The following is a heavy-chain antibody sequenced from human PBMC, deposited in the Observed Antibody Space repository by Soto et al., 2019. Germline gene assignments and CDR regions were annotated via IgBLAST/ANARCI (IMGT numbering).Heavy chain of an antibody. CDR2: VIPIFGTA. J-gene: IGHJ3*02. CDR1: GGTFSSYA. CDR3: ARVPPRVIMVVVGPEAAFDI. Sequence: QVQLVQSGAEVKKPGSSVKVSCKASGGTFSSYAISWVRQAPGQGLEWMGGVIPIFGTANYAQKFQGRVTITADVSAGRDYMELVSLRSEDTAFGYCARVPPRVIMVVVGPEAAFDIWGQGTIVTVAS. D-gene: IGHD3-22*01. V-gene: IGHV1-69*01.